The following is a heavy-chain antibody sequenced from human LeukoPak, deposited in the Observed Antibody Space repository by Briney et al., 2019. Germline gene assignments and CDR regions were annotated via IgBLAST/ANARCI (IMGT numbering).Heavy chain of an antibody. J-gene: IGHJ6*02. D-gene: IGHD6-13*01. V-gene: IGHV3-11*01. CDR3: ARVNSSSWYRDYYGMDV. Sequence: GGSLRLSCAASGFTFSDSYMSWIRQAPGKGLEWVSLISSGGITIYYADSVKGGFTVSRDNAKNSLFLLMNSLRAEDTAVYYCARVNSSSWYRDYYGMDVWGQGTTVTVSS. CDR1: GFTFSDSY. CDR2: ISSGGITI.